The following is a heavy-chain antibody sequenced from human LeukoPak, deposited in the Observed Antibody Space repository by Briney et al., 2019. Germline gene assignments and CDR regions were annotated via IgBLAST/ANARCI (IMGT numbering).Heavy chain of an antibody. J-gene: IGHJ5*02. D-gene: IGHD6-19*01. CDR3: ARGGDSSGWWSWFDP. Sequence: VKVSCKTSAYTFSNYGFNWVRQAPGQGLEWMGWISAYNGNTKYAQNFQGRVTMTTDTSTSTAYMELRSLRSDDTAVYYCARGGDSSGWWSWFDPWGQGTLVTVSS. CDR2: ISAYNGNT. CDR1: AYTFSNYG. V-gene: IGHV1-18*01.